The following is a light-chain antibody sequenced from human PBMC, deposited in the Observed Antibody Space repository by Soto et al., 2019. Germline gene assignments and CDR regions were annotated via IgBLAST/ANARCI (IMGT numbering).Light chain of an antibody. V-gene: IGLV1-40*01. J-gene: IGLJ1*01. CDR1: SSNIGAGFD. Sequence: QSVLTQPPSVSGAPGQRVTVSCTGSSSNIGAGFDVHWYHQIAGTAPKLLIYGNSNRPSGVPDRLSGSKSGNTASLTISGLQAEDEADYYCCSYAGSYTLYVFGTGTKVTVL. CDR3: CSYAGSYTLYV. CDR2: GNS.